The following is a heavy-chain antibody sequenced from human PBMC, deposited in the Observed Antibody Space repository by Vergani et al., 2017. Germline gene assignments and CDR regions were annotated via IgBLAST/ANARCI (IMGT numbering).Heavy chain of an antibody. CDR3: ACRRQPGPKRGYYYGMDV. CDR2: IYYSGST. J-gene: IGHJ6*02. D-gene: IGHD1-14*01. Sequence: QLQLQESGSGLVKPSETLSLTCTVSGGSISSSSYYWGWIRQPPGKGLEWIGSIYYSGSTYYNPSLKSRVTISVDTSKNQFSLKLSSVTAADTAVYYCACRRQPGPKRGYYYGMDVWGQGTTVTVSS. V-gene: IGHV4-39*01. CDR1: GGSISSSSYY.